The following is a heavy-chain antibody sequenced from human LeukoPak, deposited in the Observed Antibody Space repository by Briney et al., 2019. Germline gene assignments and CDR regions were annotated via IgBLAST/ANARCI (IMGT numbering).Heavy chain of an antibody. CDR3: ARGGSYASFRFDR. J-gene: IGHJ4*02. CDR2: IYTGGST. Sequence: GGSLRLSCAASGFTVSSTSMSWVRQAPGKGLEWVSLIYTGGSTYYADSVKGRFTISRDNSKNTLYLQMNSLRAEDTAVYYCARGGSYASFRFDRWGQGTLVTVSS. V-gene: IGHV3-53*01. D-gene: IGHD3-16*01. CDR1: GFTVSSTS.